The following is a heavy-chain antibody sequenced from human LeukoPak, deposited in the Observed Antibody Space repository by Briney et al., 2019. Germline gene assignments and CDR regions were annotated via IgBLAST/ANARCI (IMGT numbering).Heavy chain of an antibody. CDR1: GFTFSSYS. D-gene: IGHD3-16*01. CDR2: ISSSSSYI. CDR3: ARAPGGGGGY. Sequence: GGSLRLSCAASGFTFSSYSMNWVRQAPGKGLEWVSSISSSSSYIYYADSVKGRFTISRDNAKNSLYLLMHSLRAEDTAVYYCARAPGGGGGYWGQGTLVTVSS. V-gene: IGHV3-21*01. J-gene: IGHJ4*02.